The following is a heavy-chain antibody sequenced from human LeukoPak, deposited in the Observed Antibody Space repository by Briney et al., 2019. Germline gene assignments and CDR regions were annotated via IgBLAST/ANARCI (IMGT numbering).Heavy chain of an antibody. V-gene: IGHV3-20*04. CDR2: INWNGGST. CDR3: ARRGRDGYNFDY. Sequence: PGGSLRLSCAASGFTFDDYGMSWVRQAPGEGLEWVSGINWNGGSTGYADSVKGRFTISRDNAKNSLYLQMNSLRAEDTAVYYCARRGRDGYNFDYWGQGTLVTVSS. D-gene: IGHD5-24*01. J-gene: IGHJ4*02. CDR1: GFTFDDYG.